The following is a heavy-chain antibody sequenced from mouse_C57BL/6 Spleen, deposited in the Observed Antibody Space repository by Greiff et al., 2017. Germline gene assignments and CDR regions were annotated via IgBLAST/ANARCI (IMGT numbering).Heavy chain of an antibody. D-gene: IGHD2-4*01. V-gene: IGHV5-17*01. Sequence: EVHLVESGGGLVKPGGSLKLSCAASGFTFSDYGMHWVRQAPEKGLEWVAYISSDSSTIYYADTVKGRFTISRDNAKNTLFLQMTSLRSEDTAMYYCARVYDYLYAMDYWGQGTSVTVSS. CDR1: GFTFSDYG. CDR3: ARVYDYLYAMDY. CDR2: ISSDSSTI. J-gene: IGHJ4*01.